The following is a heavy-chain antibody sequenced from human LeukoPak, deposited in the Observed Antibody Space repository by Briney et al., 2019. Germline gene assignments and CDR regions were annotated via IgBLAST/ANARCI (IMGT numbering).Heavy chain of an antibody. CDR2: IIPIFGTA. CDR1: GGTFSSYA. J-gene: IGHJ4*02. V-gene: IGHV1-69*05. Sequence: ASVKVSCKASGGTFSSYAISWVRQAPGQGLEWMGRIIPIFGTANCAQKFQGRVTITTDESTSTAYMELSSLRSEDTAVYYCARHAYCGGDCYSFDYWGQGTLVTVSS. CDR3: ARHAYCGGDCYSFDY. D-gene: IGHD2-21*02.